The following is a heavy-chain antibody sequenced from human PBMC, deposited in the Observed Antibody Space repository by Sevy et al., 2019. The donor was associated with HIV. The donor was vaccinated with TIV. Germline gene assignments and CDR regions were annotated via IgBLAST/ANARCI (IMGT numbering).Heavy chain of an antibody. V-gene: IGHV3-49*03. CDR3: TRALATADTPEYYFDY. J-gene: IGHJ4*02. CDR2: IRMNSHEPYGGTT. Sequence: GGSLRLSCTSSGFTFGDYAMSWFRQAPGKGLEWVAFIRMNSHEPYGGTTEYAEFVKGRFTISRDDYKRIAYLQMNSLKTEDTAVYYCTRALATADTPEYYFDYWGQGILVIVSS. D-gene: IGHD5-12*01. CDR1: GFTFGDYA.